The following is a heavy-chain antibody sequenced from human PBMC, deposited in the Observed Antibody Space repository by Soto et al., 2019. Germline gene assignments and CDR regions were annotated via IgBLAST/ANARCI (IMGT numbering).Heavy chain of an antibody. CDR3: ARVNGYSSSSLDY. V-gene: IGHV4-30-4*01. CDR1: GGSISSGDYY. CDR2: IYYSGST. D-gene: IGHD6-6*01. J-gene: IGHJ4*02. Sequence: LSLTCTVSGGSISSGDYYWSWIRQPPGKGLEWIGYIYYSGSTYYNPSLKSRVTISVDTSKNQFSLKLSSVTAADTAVYYCARVNGYSSSSLDYWGQGTLVTVSS.